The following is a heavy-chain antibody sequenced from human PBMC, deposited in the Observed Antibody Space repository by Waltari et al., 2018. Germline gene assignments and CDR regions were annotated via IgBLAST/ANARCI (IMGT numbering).Heavy chain of an antibody. CDR1: GGTFSSYA. CDR2: IIPIRGIA. V-gene: IGHV1-69*04. Sequence: QVQLVQSGAEVKKPGSSVKVSCKASGGTFSSYAISWVRQAPGQGLEWMGGIIPIRGIANYAQKFQGRVTITADESTSTAYMELSSLRSEDTAVYYCARDIRGDYYDSSGYYGRFDYWGQGTLVTVSS. CDR3: ARDIRGDYYDSSGYYGRFDY. D-gene: IGHD3-22*01. J-gene: IGHJ4*02.